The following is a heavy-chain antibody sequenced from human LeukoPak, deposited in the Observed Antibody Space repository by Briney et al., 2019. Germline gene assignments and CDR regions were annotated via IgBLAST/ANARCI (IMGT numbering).Heavy chain of an antibody. V-gene: IGHV3-23*01. CDR2: ISGSGGST. J-gene: IGHJ6*03. Sequence: GGSLRLSCAASGFTFSSYAMSWVRQAPGKGLEWVSAISGSGGSTYYAGSVRGRFTISRDNSRNMVYLQLNSLRAEDAAVYYCARLLAAPLYYMDVWGKGTTVAVSS. D-gene: IGHD2-15*01. CDR1: GFTFSSYA. CDR3: ARLLAAPLYYMDV.